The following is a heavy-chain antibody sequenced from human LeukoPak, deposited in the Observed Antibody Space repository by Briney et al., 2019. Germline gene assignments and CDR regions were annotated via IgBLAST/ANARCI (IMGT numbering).Heavy chain of an antibody. V-gene: IGHV4-34*01. J-gene: IGHJ4*02. D-gene: IGHD6-13*01. CDR1: GGSFSGYY. CDR3: ARDTAAGFDY. CDR2: INHSGST. Sequence: SETLSLTCAVYGGSFSGYYWSWIRQPPGKGLEWIGEINHSGSTNYNPSLKSRVTMSVDTSKNQFSLKLSSVTAADTAVYYCARDTAAGFDYWGQGTLVTVSS.